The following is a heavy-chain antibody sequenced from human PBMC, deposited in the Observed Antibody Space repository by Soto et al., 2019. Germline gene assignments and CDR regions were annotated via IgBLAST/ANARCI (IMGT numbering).Heavy chain of an antibody. CDR3: ARDIGEMSAV. J-gene: IGHJ4*02. Sequence: GGSLRLSCTVAGLTFSSSTMTWVRQGPGKGLEWVSSISSSSSYIYFADSLKGRFTISRDNAKNSLYLQMNSLRAEDTAVYYCARDIGEMSAVWGQGTQGTAPQ. CDR2: ISSSSSYI. V-gene: IGHV3-21*06. CDR1: GLTFSSST. D-gene: IGHD3-10*01.